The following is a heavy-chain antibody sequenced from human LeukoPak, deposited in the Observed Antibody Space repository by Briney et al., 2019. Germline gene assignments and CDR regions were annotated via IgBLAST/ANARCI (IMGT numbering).Heavy chain of an antibody. Sequence: KPGGSLRLSCAASGFTFSSYSMNWVRQAPGKGLEWVSSISSSSSYIYYADSVKGRFTISRDNAKNSLYLQMNSLRAEDTAVYYCAREAGYDILTGGAYYYYYMDVWGKGTTVTISS. CDR3: AREAGYDILTGGAYYYYYMDV. CDR2: ISSSSSYI. CDR1: GFTFSSYS. J-gene: IGHJ6*03. V-gene: IGHV3-21*01. D-gene: IGHD3-9*01.